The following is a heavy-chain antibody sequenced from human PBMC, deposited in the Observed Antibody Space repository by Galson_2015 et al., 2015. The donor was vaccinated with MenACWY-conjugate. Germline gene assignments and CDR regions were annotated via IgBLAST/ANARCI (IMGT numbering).Heavy chain of an antibody. CDR3: AREDVWFEAFDI. V-gene: IGHV3-74*01. Sequence: SLRLSCAAPGFTFGRYWMHWVRKAPGKGLVWVARIDSDGNSVNYVDSVKGRFTISRDNAKETLYLQMNSLRAEDTAVYYCAREDVWFEAFDIWGQGAMVTVSA. J-gene: IGHJ3*02. CDR1: GFTFGRYW. CDR2: IDSDGNSV. D-gene: IGHD3-10*01.